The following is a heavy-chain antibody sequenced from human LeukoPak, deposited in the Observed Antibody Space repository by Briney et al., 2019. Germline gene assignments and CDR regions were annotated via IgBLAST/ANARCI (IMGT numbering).Heavy chain of an antibody. CDR1: GDSVSSDRLY. CDR2: IYYTGST. CDR3: ATKGPRRGYFDY. J-gene: IGHJ4*02. Sequence: PSDSLSLTCTVSGDSVSSDRLYWSWLRQPPGKGLECIRYIYYTGSTNYNPSLKSRVTISVDMSKNQFSLKLTSVTAADTAVYYCATKGPRRGYFDYWGQGTLVAVSS. V-gene: IGHV4-61*01.